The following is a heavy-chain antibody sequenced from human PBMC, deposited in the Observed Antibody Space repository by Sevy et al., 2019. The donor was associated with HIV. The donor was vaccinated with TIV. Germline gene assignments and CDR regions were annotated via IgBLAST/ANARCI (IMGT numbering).Heavy chain of an antibody. J-gene: IGHJ3*01. D-gene: IGHD3-22*01. V-gene: IGHV3-23*01. Sequence: GGSLRLSCATSGFTSTPYAVAWVRQAPGKGLEWVAAISGSGAITYYADSRKARLIISRDRINNTVYLQMKRLRAEDTALYYCAKDRYYFDSSGYYYHHDAFDVWGRGTMVTVSS. CDR3: AKDRYYFDSSGYYYHHDAFDV. CDR1: GFTSTPYA. CDR2: ISGSGAIT.